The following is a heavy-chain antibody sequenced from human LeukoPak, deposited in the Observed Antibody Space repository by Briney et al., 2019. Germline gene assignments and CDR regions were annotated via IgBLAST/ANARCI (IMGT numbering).Heavy chain of an antibody. D-gene: IGHD3-3*01. V-gene: IGHV3-11*04. J-gene: IGHJ4*02. CDR3: ARDKRYDFWSGSPRFDY. CDR2: ISSSGSTI. Sequence: GGSLRLSCAASGFTFSDYYMSWIRQAPGKGLEWVSYISSSGSTIYYADSVKGRFTISRDNAKNSLYLQMNSLRAEDTAVYYCARDKRYDFWSGSPRFDYWGQGTLVTVSS. CDR1: GFTFSDYY.